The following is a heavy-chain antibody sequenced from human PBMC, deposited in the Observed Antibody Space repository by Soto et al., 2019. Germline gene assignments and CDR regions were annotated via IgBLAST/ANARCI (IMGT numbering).Heavy chain of an antibody. J-gene: IGHJ4*02. Sequence: GGSLRLSCAVSGFSVRSYGMNWVRQAPGKGLEWVSYISSSGSVINYADSLKGRITTSRDIAKNSLYLQLNSLRDEDTAVYYCARCPLPLAAVYMPEGANYFDHWGQGTPVTVSS. CDR1: GFSVRSYG. V-gene: IGHV3-48*02. CDR3: ARCPLPLAAVYMPEGANYFDH. D-gene: IGHD1-20*01. CDR2: ISSSGSVI.